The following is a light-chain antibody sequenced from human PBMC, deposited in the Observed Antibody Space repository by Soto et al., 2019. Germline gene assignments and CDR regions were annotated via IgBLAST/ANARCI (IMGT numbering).Light chain of an antibody. CDR2: AAS. CDR1: QDVQNW. V-gene: IGKV1-12*01. J-gene: IGKJ3*01. CDR3: QQVKSCPKT. Sequence: DIQMTQSPSSVAASLGDSVTITCRASQDVQNWLAWYQHKPGPAPKLLVFAASSLHRGVPSRFSAPGFGTDFPLIINSLQPEDFATYDCQQVKSCPKTFGHGAKL.